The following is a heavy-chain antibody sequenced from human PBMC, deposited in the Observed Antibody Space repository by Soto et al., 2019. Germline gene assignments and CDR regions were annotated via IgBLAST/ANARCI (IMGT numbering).Heavy chain of an antibody. CDR2: IYYSGST. V-gene: IGHV4-59*01. CDR1: GGSISSYY. J-gene: IGHJ5*02. CDR3: ARAITMARGVIYWFDP. D-gene: IGHD3-10*01. Sequence: PSETLSLTCTVSGGSISSYYWSWIRQPPGKGLEWIGYIYYSGSTNYNPSLKSRVTISVDTSKNQFSLKLSSVTAADTAVYYCARAITMARGVIYWFDPWGQGTLVTVSS.